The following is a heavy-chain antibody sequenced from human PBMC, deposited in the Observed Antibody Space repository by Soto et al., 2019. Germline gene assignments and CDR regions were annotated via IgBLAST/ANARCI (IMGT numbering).Heavy chain of an antibody. J-gene: IGHJ4*02. Sequence: EVQLLESGGGLVQPGGSLRLSCAASGFPFSSYDMSWVRQAPGKGLEWVATISGLPGSTYYADSVKGRFTISRDSSKSTLYRQMNSRRAEDTAVYYCAKENDDWGQGTLGTVSS. CDR2: ISGLPGST. CDR3: AKENDD. CDR1: GFPFSSYD. V-gene: IGHV3-23*01.